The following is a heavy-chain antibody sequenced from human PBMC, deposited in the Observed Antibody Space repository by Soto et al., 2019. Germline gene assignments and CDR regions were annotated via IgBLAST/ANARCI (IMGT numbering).Heavy chain of an antibody. Sequence: ASETLSLTCTVSGGSISSGDYYWSWIRQPPGKGLEWIGYIYYSGSTYYNPSLKSRVTISVDTSKNQFSLKLSSVTAADTAVYYCASQGYSYGRSSWYPYYFDYWGQGTLVTVSS. J-gene: IGHJ4*02. CDR1: GGSISSGDYY. CDR2: IYYSGST. D-gene: IGHD5-18*01. V-gene: IGHV4-30-4*01. CDR3: ASQGYSYGRSSWYPYYFDY.